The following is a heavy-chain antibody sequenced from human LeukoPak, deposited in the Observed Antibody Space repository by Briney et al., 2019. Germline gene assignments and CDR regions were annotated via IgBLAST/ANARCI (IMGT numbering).Heavy chain of an antibody. V-gene: IGHV4-34*01. CDR1: GGSFSGYY. Sequence: SETLSLTCAVYGGSFSGYYWSWIRQLPGKGLEWIGEINHSGSTNYNPSLKSRVTISVDTSKNQFSLKLSSVTAADTAVYYCARGLSIDRYEMATRDSWVGVDYWGQGTLVTVSS. J-gene: IGHJ4*02. CDR3: ARGLSIDRYEMATRDSWVGVDY. CDR2: INHSGST. D-gene: IGHD5-24*01.